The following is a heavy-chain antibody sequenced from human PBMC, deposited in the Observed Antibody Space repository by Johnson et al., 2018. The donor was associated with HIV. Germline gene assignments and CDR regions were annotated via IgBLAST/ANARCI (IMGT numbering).Heavy chain of an antibody. CDR3: AKDGTIEYAFDM. CDR1: GFSIKDYA. Sequence: VQLVESGGGLVQPGRSLRLSCAASGFSIKDYAMHWVRQAPGKGLEWVSGITWNSGKIDYTGSVKGRFTISRDNAKNSLYLQMNSLRAEDPALYYCAKDGTIEYAFDMWGQGTMVTVSS. V-gene: IGHV3-9*01. CDR2: ITWNSGKI. D-gene: IGHD3-3*01. J-gene: IGHJ3*02.